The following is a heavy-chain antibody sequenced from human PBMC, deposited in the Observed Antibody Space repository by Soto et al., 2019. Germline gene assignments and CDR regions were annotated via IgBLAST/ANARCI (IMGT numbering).Heavy chain of an antibody. CDR3: ARGSRIAVAGNPFSDY. J-gene: IGHJ4*02. V-gene: IGHV1-2*04. CDR1: GYIFTGYY. D-gene: IGHD6-19*01. CDR2: INPNSGDT. Sequence: QVQLVQSGAEVKKPGASVKVSCKASGYIFTGYYMNWVRQAPGQGLEWMGWINPNSGDTNYAQKFQGWVTMTSDTSISTGYIELSRLTFDDTAVYYCARGSRIAVAGNPFSDYCGQGTLVTVSS.